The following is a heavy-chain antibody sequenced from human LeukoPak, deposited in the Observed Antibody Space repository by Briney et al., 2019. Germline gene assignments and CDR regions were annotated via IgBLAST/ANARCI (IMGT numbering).Heavy chain of an antibody. V-gene: IGHV3-15*01. CDR3: TTDRLGIQVY. J-gene: IGHJ4*02. Sequence: PGGSLRLSCTVSGFTVSTNYMSWVRQAPGKGLEWVGRIKSKTDGGTTDYAAPVKGRFTISRDDSKNTLYLQMNSLKTEDTAVYYCTTDRLGIQVYWGQGTLVTVSS. CDR1: GFTVSTNY. D-gene: IGHD5-18*01. CDR2: IKSKTDGGTT.